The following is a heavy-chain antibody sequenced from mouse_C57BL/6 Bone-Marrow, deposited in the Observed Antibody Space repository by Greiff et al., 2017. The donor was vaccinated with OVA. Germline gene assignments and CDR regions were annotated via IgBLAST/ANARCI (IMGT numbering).Heavy chain of an antibody. J-gene: IGHJ2*01. CDR3: AREGTLLWDY. V-gene: IGHV1-54*01. CDR1: GYAFTNYL. Sequence: VQLQESGAELVRPGTSVKVSCKASGYAFTNYLIEWVKQRPGQGLEWIGVINPGSGGTNYNEKFKGKATLTADKSSSTAYMQLSSLTSEDSAVYFCAREGTLLWDYWGQCTTLTVSS. D-gene: IGHD2-10*01. CDR2: INPGSGGT.